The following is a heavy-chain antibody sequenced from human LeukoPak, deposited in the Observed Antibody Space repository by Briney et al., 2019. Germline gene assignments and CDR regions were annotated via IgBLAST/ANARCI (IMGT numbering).Heavy chain of an antibody. Sequence: GGSLRLSCAASGFTFSSYAMHWVRQAPGKGLEWVTFIRYDGSNKYYADSVKGRFTISRDNAKNSLYLQMNSLRAEDTAVYYCARDCRYSSSWYGPGIGYWGQGTLVTVSS. V-gene: IGHV3-30*02. J-gene: IGHJ4*02. CDR2: IRYDGSNK. D-gene: IGHD6-13*01. CDR3: ARDCRYSSSWYGPGIGY. CDR1: GFTFSSYA.